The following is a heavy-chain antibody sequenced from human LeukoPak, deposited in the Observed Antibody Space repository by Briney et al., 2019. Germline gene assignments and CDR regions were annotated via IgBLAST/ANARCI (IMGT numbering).Heavy chain of an antibody. Sequence: PSETLSLTCAVSSDSTRSNNWWSWVRQPPGKGLEWIGEIYHSGSTNYNPSLRSRVTISADTSKNQLSLKLSSVTAADTAVYYCVRVPVVIYDMEVWGKGTTVSVSS. CDR1: SDSTRSNNW. CDR3: VRVPVVIYDMEV. CDR2: IYHSGST. V-gene: IGHV4-4*02. D-gene: IGHD4/OR15-4a*01. J-gene: IGHJ6*04.